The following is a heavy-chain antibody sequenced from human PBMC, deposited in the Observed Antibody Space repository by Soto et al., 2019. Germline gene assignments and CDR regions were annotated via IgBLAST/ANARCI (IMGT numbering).Heavy chain of an antibody. CDR1: GGTFSSYA. CDR2: IIPIFGTP. D-gene: IGHD1-7*01. Sequence: SVKVSCKASGGTFSSYAINWVRQAPGQGLEWMGGIIPIFGTPNYAQKFQDRVTMTADESTSTAYMELSSLRSEDTAVYYCAKGEKLELTGAWYYFDYWGQGTQVTVSS. J-gene: IGHJ4*02. CDR3: AKGEKLELTGAWYYFDY. V-gene: IGHV1-69*13.